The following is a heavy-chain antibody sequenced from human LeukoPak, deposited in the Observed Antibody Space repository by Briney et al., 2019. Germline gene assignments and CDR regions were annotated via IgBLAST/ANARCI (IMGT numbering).Heavy chain of an antibody. CDR2: IKEDGSEK. Sequence: PGGSLRLSCAASGFTFSNYWMSWVRQAPGKRLEWVANIKEDGSEKYYVDSVKGRFTISRDNAKNSLHLQMNSLRAEDTAVYYCARDGDVLSGYYSDYWGQGTLVTVSS. CDR1: GFTFSNYW. J-gene: IGHJ4*02. V-gene: IGHV3-7*01. D-gene: IGHD3-9*01. CDR3: ARDGDVLSGYYSDY.